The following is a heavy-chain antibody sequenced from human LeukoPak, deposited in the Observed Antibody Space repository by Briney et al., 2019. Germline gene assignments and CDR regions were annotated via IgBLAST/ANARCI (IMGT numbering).Heavy chain of an antibody. J-gene: IGHJ4*02. V-gene: IGHV3-23*01. CDR1: GFTFSSYA. D-gene: IGHD3-22*01. CDR3: ARALYSSGYYY. CDR2: ISGSGGST. Sequence: PGGSLRLSCAASGFTFSSYATSWVRQAPGKGLEWVSAISGSGGSTYYADSVKGRFTISRDNSKNTLYLQMNSLRAEDTAVYYCARALYSSGYYYWGQGTLVTVSS.